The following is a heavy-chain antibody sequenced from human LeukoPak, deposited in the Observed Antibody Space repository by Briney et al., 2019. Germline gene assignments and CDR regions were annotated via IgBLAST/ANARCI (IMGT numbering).Heavy chain of an antibody. V-gene: IGHV3-11*04. CDR3: ARDWRASPRNDY. CDR1: GFALSDYY. CDR2: ISSSGSTI. J-gene: IGHJ4*02. Sequence: GGSLRLSCAASGFALSDYYMSWIRQAPGKGLEWVSYISSSGSTIYYADSVKGRFTISRDNAKNSLVLQMNSLRVEGTAVYYCARDWRASPRNDYWGQGTLVTVSS.